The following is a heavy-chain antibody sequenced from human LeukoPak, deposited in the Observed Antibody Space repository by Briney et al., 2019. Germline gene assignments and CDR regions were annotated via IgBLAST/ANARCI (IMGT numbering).Heavy chain of an antibody. V-gene: IGHV1-8*01. Sequence: ASVKVSCKASGYTFTSYDINWVRQATGQGLEWMGWMNPNSGNTGYAQKLQGRVTMTTDTSTSTAYMVLRSLRSDDTAVYYCARDLSIRGNDAFAIWGQGTMVTVSS. CDR1: GYTFTSYD. CDR3: ARDLSIRGNDAFAI. D-gene: IGHD6-6*01. CDR2: MNPNSGNT. J-gene: IGHJ3*02.